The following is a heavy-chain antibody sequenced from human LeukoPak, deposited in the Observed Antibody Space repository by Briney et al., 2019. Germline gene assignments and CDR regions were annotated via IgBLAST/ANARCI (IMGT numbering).Heavy chain of an antibody. V-gene: IGHV1-58*02. D-gene: IGHD5-18*01. CDR2: IVVGSGNT. J-gene: IGHJ4*02. CDR3: AIAHWSPRGYASRGLVAQDY. CDR1: GFTFTSSA. Sequence: GASVKVSCKASGFTFTSSAMQWVRQARGQRLEWIGWIVVGSGNTNYAQKFQERVTITRDMSTSTAYMELSSLRSEDTAVYYCAIAHWSPRGYASRGLVAQDYWGQGTLVTVSS.